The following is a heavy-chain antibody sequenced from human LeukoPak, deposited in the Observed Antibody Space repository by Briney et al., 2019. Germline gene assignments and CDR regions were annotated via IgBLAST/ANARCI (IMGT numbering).Heavy chain of an antibody. CDR3: ATSYFIDY. V-gene: IGHV3-53*01. CDR1: GFTVTSDY. D-gene: IGHD2/OR15-2a*01. CDR2: IYSGGST. J-gene: IGHJ4*02. Sequence: GGSLRLSCAASGFTVTSDYMSWVRQAPGKGLEWVSLIYSGGSTFYADSVKGRLTISRDNSKTTLYLQMNSLRAEDTAVYYCATSYFIDYWGQGTLVTVSS.